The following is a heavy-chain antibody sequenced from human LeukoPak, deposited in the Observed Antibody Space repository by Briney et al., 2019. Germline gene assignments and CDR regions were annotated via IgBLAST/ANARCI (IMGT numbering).Heavy chain of an antibody. CDR2: MNPNSGNT. CDR1: GYTFTSYD. J-gene: IGHJ6*02. D-gene: IGHD4-11*01. V-gene: IGHV1-8*01. Sequence: ASVKVSCKASGYTFTSYDINWVRQATGQGLEWMGWMNPNSGNTGYAQKFQGRVTMTRNTFISTAYMELSSLRSEDTAVYYCARDDYSHYYYYGMDVWGQGTTVTVSS. CDR3: ARDDYSHYYYYGMDV.